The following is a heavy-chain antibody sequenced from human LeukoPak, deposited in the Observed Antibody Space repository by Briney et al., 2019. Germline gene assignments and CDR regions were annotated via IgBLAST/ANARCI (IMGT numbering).Heavy chain of an antibody. CDR1: GFTFSSYW. D-gene: IGHD6-19*01. Sequence: QSGGSLRLSCAASGFTFSSYWMSWVRQAPGKGLEWVANIKQGGSEKYCVDSVKGRFTISRDNAKNSLYLQMNSLRAEDTAVYYCARDPDSSGWYLNWFDPWGQGTLVTVSS. CDR2: IKQGGSEK. V-gene: IGHV3-7*03. CDR3: ARDPDSSGWYLNWFDP. J-gene: IGHJ5*02.